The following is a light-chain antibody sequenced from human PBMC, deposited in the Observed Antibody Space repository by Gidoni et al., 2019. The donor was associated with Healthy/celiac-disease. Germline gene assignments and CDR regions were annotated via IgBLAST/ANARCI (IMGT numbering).Light chain of an antibody. CDR2: DAS. Sequence: IQMTQSPSSLSASVGDRVTITCQASQYISNYLTWEQQKPGNAPKLLIYDASKLETGVPSRFSGSGSGTYFTFTISSLQPEDIATYYCQQYDNLPLTFGGGTKVEIK. J-gene: IGKJ4*01. V-gene: IGKV1-33*01. CDR3: QQYDNLPLT. CDR1: QYISNY.